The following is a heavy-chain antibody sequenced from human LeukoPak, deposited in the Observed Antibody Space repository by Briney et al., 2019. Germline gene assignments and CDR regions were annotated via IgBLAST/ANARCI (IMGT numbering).Heavy chain of an antibody. CDR1: GFTFSSYA. J-gene: IGHJ4*02. CDR3: ARAFLRGTSPVGY. CDR2: ISGSGGSA. Sequence: PGGSLRLSCAASGFTFSSYAMSWVRQAPGKGLEWVSAISGSGGSAYYADSVKGRFTISRDNSKNTLYLQMNSLRAEDTAVYYCARAFLRGTSPVGYWGQGTLVTVSS. D-gene: IGHD1-1*01. V-gene: IGHV3-23*01.